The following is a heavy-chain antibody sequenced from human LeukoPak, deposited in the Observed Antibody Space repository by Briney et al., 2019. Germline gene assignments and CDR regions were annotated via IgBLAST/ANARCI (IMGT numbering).Heavy chain of an antibody. CDR1: GDSFTKYW. D-gene: IGHD3-10*01. CDR3: ARRTYYGSGTYWYFDY. CDR2: IFPGDSDT. V-gene: IGHV5-51*01. Sequence: ESLKISWKVSGDSFTKYWFNWVRQKPGKSLEWMGTIFPGDSDTRLSPSFQGQVTISADKATSTTYLQWNSLEDSDSAMYYCARRTYYGSGTYWYFDYWGQGTLVTVSS. J-gene: IGHJ4*02.